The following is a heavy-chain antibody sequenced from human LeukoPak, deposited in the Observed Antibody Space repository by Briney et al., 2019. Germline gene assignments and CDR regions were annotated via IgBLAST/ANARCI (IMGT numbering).Heavy chain of an antibody. CDR2: ISAYNGNT. J-gene: IGHJ4*02. Sequence: ASVKVSCTASGYTFTSYRISWVRQAPGQGLEWMGWISAYNGNTNYVQNFQGRVTMTTDTSTSTAYMELRSLRSADTAVFYCARITHRDGDHLDYWGQGTLVTVSS. V-gene: IGHV1-18*01. CDR3: ARITHRDGDHLDY. D-gene: IGHD4-17*01. CDR1: GYTFTSYR.